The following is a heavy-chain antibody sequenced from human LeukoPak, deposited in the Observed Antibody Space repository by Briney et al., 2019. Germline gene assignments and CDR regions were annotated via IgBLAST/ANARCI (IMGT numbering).Heavy chain of an antibody. D-gene: IGHD1-1*01. J-gene: IGHJ5*02. Sequence: SVKVSCTPSGGTFSSYAISWVRQAPGQGLEWMGRIIPIFGTANYAQKFQGRVTITADKSTSTAYMELSSLRSEDTAVYYCARGEVPPSPNWFDPWGQGTLVTVSS. V-gene: IGHV1-69*06. CDR3: ARGEVPPSPNWFDP. CDR1: GGTFSSYA. CDR2: IIPIFGTA.